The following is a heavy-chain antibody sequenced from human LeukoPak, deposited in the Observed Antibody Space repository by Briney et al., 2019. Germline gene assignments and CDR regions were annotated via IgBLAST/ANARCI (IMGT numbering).Heavy chain of an antibody. CDR3: ARDLGLLGFGDDYRGWFDP. CDR1: GYTFTDYY. V-gene: IGHV1-2*02. Sequence: GASVKVSCKASGYTFTDYYMHWVRQAPGQGLEWMGWMDPKSGEANHAQKFQGRVTMTRDTSTSTVYMELSSLRSEDTAVYYCARDLGLLGFGDDYRGWFDPWGQGTLVTVSS. CDR2: MDPKSGEA. D-gene: IGHD4-11*01. J-gene: IGHJ5*02.